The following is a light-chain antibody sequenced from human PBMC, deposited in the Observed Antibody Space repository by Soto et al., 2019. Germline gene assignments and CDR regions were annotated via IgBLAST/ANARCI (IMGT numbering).Light chain of an antibody. CDR1: SSDVGGYNY. Sequence: QSVLTQPASVSGSPGQSITISCTGTSSDVGGYNYVSWYQQHPGKAPKLMIYDVSNRPSGVSNRFSGSKSGNTASLTISGLHAEDEADYYCSSYTSSSTLDVVFGGGTKLTFL. V-gene: IGLV2-14*01. CDR2: DVS. J-gene: IGLJ2*01. CDR3: SSYTSSSTLDVV.